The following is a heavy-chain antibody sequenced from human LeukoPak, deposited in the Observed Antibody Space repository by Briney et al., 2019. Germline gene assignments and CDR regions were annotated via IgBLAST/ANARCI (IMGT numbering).Heavy chain of an antibody. CDR3: AKVLAYYYDSSGYYLDAFDI. CDR1: GFTFSTYA. Sequence: GGSLRLSCTASGFTFSTYAMSWVRQAPGEGLEWVSAISGSGGSTYYADSVKGRFTISRDNSKNTLYLQMNSLRAEDTAVYYCAKVLAYYYDSSGYYLDAFDIWGQGTMVTVSS. CDR2: ISGSGGST. V-gene: IGHV3-23*01. J-gene: IGHJ3*02. D-gene: IGHD3-22*01.